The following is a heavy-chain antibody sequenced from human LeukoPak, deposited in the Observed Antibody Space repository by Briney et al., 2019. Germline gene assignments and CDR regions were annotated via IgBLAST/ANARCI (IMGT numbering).Heavy chain of an antibody. V-gene: IGHV3-9*01. D-gene: IGHD6-13*01. J-gene: IGHJ4*02. Sequence: GGSLRLSCAASGFTFDDYAMHWVRQAPGKGLEWVSGISWNSGSIGYADSVKGRFTISRDNAKNSLYLQMNSLRAEDTALYYCAKGSSLYVDYWGQGTLVTVSS. CDR2: ISWNSGSI. CDR1: GFTFDDYA. CDR3: AKGSSLYVDY.